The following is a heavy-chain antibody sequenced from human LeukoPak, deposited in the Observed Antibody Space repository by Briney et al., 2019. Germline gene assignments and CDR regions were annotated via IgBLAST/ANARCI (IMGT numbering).Heavy chain of an antibody. J-gene: IGHJ4*02. CDR2: MNPNSGNT. CDR1: GYTFTSYG. D-gene: IGHD6-13*01. Sequence: ASVKVSCKASGYTFTSYGISWVRQAPGQGLEWMGWMNPNSGNTGYAQKFQGRVTMTRNTSISTAYMELSSLRSEDTAVYYCARGRIGSSWVFVYWGQGTLVTVSS. V-gene: IGHV1-8*02. CDR3: ARGRIGSSWVFVY.